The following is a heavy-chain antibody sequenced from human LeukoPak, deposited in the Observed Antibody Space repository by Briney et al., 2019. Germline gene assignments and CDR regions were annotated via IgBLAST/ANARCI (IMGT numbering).Heavy chain of an antibody. CDR1: GFTFSSYV. J-gene: IGHJ4*02. D-gene: IGHD2-2*01. Sequence: PGGSLRLSCAASGFTFSSYVMSWVRQAPGKGLEWVSTISDGGDTTYYTDSVKGRFTISRDNSKNTLYLQMNSLRAEDTAVYYCARGSRVVPAAMGPLGYWGQGTLVTVSS. CDR3: ARGSRVVPAAMGPLGY. V-gene: IGHV3-23*01. CDR2: ISDGGDTT.